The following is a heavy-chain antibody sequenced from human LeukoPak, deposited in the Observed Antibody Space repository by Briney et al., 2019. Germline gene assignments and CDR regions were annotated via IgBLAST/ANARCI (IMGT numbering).Heavy chain of an antibody. D-gene: IGHD6-13*01. CDR1: GYTFTGYY. CDR3: ARDGIAAAALDY. J-gene: IGHJ4*02. Sequence: ASVKVSCKASGYTFTGYYMHWVRQAPGQGLEWMGWINPNSGGTNYAQKFQGWVTMTRDTSISTAYMELGRLRSDDTAVYYCARDGIAAAALDYWGQGTLVTVSS. CDR2: INPNSGGT. V-gene: IGHV1-2*04.